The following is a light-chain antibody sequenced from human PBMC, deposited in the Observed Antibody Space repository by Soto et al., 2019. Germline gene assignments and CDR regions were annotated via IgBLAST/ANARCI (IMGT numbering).Light chain of an antibody. Sequence: IVMTQSPATLSVSPGERATVSCRASQRISSNLAWYQQKPGQAPRLLISGASTRATDIPPRFSGGGSGTEFTLTISSLQSEDFAVYYCQQYNTWPITFGQGTRLEIK. J-gene: IGKJ5*01. CDR3: QQYNTWPIT. V-gene: IGKV3-15*01. CDR1: QRISSN. CDR2: GAS.